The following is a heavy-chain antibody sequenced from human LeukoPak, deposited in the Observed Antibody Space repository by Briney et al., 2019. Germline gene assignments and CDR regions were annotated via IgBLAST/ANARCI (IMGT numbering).Heavy chain of an antibody. J-gene: IGHJ4*02. D-gene: IGHD3-22*01. CDR1: GDSVPNNSAA. Sequence: SQTLSLTCAISGDSVPNNSAAWNWIRQSPSRGLEWLGRTYYRSKWYNDYAVSVKSRITINPDTSKNQFSLQLNSVTPEDTAVYYCARDWVNYYDSSEPYYFDYWGQGTLVTVSS. V-gene: IGHV6-1*01. CDR3: ARDWVNYYDSSEPYYFDY. CDR2: TYYRSKWYN.